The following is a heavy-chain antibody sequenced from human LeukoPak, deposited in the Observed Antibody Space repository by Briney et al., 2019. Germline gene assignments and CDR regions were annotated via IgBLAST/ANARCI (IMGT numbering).Heavy chain of an antibody. D-gene: IGHD6-19*01. CDR1: GGSISSYY. CDR3: ARGGSGWSDYYYYYMDV. V-gene: IGHV4-59*01. J-gene: IGHJ6*03. CDR2: IYYSGST. Sequence: SETLSLTCTVSGGSISSYYWSWIRQPPGKGLEWIGYIYYSGSTNYNPSLKSRVTISVDTSKNQFSLKLSSVTAADRAVYYCARGGSGWSDYYYYYMDVWGKGTTVTVSS.